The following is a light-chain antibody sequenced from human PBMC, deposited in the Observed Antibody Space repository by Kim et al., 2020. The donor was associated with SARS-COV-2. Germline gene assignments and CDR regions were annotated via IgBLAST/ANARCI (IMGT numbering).Light chain of an antibody. J-gene: IGLJ3*02. Sequence: VSPGQTARITCSGDVLAKKYVRWFLQRPGQAPVLVIYKDTERPSGIPDRFSGSSSGTTVTLTISGAQAEDEADYYCYSEADNDRVFGGGTKLTVL. V-gene: IGLV3-27*01. CDR3: YSEADNDRV. CDR2: KDT. CDR1: VLAKKY.